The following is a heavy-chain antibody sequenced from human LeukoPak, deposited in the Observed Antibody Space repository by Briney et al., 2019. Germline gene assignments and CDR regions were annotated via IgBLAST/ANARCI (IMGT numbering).Heavy chain of an antibody. J-gene: IGHJ4*02. V-gene: IGHV4-39*01. Sequence: PSETLSLTCTVSGDSISTSSYYWGWIRQPPGKGLVWPGSIYYSGSTYYNPSLKSRDTISVDTSKNQFSLNLYSVTAADTAVFYCARSYYYDYRQVDYWGQGTLVTVSS. CDR3: ARSYYYDYRQVDY. D-gene: IGHD3-22*01. CDR2: IYYSGST. CDR1: GDSISTSSYY.